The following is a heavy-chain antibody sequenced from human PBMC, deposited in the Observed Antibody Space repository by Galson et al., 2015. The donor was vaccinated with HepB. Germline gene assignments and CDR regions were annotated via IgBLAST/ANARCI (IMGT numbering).Heavy chain of an antibody. D-gene: IGHD3-16*01. CDR3: ARVGGSLDEGDAFDI. CDR1: GYTFTSYG. V-gene: IGHV1-18*01. J-gene: IGHJ3*02. Sequence: SVKVSCKASGYTFTSYGISWVRQAPGQGLEWMGWISAHNGNTNYAQKLQGRVTMTTDTSTSTAYMELRSLRSDDTAVYYCARVGGSLDEGDAFDIWGQGTMVTVSS. CDR2: ISAHNGNT.